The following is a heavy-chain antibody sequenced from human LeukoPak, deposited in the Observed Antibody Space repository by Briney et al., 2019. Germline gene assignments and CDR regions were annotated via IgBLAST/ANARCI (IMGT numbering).Heavy chain of an antibody. D-gene: IGHD2-2*01. CDR1: GGSISSSY. V-gene: IGHV4-4*07. Sequence: RTSETLSLTCTVSGGSISSSYWSWIRQPPRKGLEWIGRIYTSGSTNYNPSLKSRVTVSVDTSRNQFSLKLSSVTAADTAVYYCARDLVVPPYNWFDPWGQGTLVTVSS. CDR3: ARDLVVPPYNWFDP. CDR2: IYTSGST. J-gene: IGHJ5*02.